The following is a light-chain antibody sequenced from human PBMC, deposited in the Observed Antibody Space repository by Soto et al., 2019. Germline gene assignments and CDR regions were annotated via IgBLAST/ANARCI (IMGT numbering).Light chain of an antibody. CDR3: GSWDSSLSAYV. V-gene: IGLV1-51*01. CDR2: DDN. Sequence: QSLLAQPPSVSSAPGDKFTISFSGSSSNIGGNSVSWYQQLPVTAPKLIIYDDNKRPSGIPDRFSGSKSGTSATLGITGFKTGDEADYYCGSWDSSLSAYVFATGTKVTVL. J-gene: IGLJ1*01. CDR1: SSNIGGNS.